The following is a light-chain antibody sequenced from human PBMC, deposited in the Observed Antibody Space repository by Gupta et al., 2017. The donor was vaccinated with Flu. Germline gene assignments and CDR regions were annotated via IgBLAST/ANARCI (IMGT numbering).Light chain of an antibody. CDR2: AAS. J-gene: IGKJ4*01. CDR3: QQSYSTPLT. Sequence: DIQMTQSPSSLSASVGDRVTITCRASQSISSYFNWYQQKPGKAPKLLIYAASSLQSGVPSRFSGSGSVTDFTLTISSLQPEDFATYYCQQSYSTPLTFGGGTKVEIK. CDR1: QSISSY. V-gene: IGKV1-39*01.